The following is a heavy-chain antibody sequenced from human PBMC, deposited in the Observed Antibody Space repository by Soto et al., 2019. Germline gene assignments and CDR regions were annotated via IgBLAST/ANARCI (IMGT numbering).Heavy chain of an antibody. CDR1: GDTFSYYT. Sequence: SVKVSCKTSGDTFSYYTVNWVRQAPGLGLEWMGRINPILTLSNYAQNLQGRVSITADESTSTVFMELSSLTFEDTAVYYCARGLGGSYFPFDFWGQGTPVTVSS. J-gene: IGHJ4*02. CDR2: INPILTLS. CDR3: ARGLGGSYFPFDF. V-gene: IGHV1-69*10. D-gene: IGHD1-26*01.